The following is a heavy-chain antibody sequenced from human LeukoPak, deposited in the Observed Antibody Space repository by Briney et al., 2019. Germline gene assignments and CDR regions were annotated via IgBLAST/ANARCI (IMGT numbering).Heavy chain of an antibody. CDR3: AKEKHRSAGTFDY. CDR2: ISWNSGSI. D-gene: IGHD6-13*01. CDR1: GFPFSDYY. Sequence: GGSLRLSCAASGFPFSDYYMSWIRQAPGKGLEWVSGISWNSGSIGYADSVKGRFTISRDNAKNSLYLQMNSLRAEDMAMYYCAKEKHRSAGTFDYWGQGTLVTVSS. J-gene: IGHJ4*02. V-gene: IGHV3-9*03.